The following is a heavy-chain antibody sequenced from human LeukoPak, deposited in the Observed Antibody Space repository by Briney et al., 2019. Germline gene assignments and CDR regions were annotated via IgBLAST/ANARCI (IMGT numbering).Heavy chain of an antibody. J-gene: IGHJ4*02. V-gene: IGHV3-30-3*01. Sequence: GGSLRLSCGASGFTFSSYALHWGRQAPGKGLEWGAVISYDGSNKYYADSVKGRFTISRDNSKNTLYLQMNSLRAEDTAVYYCARGRGYSYGFIVYWGQGTLVTVSS. CDR1: GFTFSSYA. D-gene: IGHD5-18*01. CDR3: ARGRGYSYGFIVY. CDR2: ISYDGSNK.